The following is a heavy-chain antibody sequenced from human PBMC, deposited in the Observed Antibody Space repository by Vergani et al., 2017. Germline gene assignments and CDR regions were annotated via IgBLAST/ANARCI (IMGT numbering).Heavy chain of an antibody. CDR3: AREALGFDY. V-gene: IGHV3-30*03. CDR1: GFTFSSYG. CDR2: ISYDGSNK. D-gene: IGHD7-27*01. J-gene: IGHJ4*02. Sequence: QVQLVESGGGVVQPGRSLRLSCAASGFTFSSYGMHWVRQAPGKGLEWVAVISYDGSNKYYADSVKGRFTISRDNSKNTLYLQMNSLRAEDTAVYYCAREALGFDYWGQGTLVTVSS.